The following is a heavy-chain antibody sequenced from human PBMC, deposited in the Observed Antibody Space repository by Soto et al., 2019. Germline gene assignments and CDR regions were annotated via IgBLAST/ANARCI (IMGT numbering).Heavy chain of an antibody. V-gene: IGHV5-10-1*01. CDR1: GYSFTSYW. J-gene: IGHJ6*02. Sequence: PGESLKISCKGSGYSFTSYWISWVRQMPGKGLEWMGRIDPSDSYTNYSPSFQGHVTISADKSISTAYLRWSSLKASDTAMYYCXRHVIAAHTTYYYYGMDVWGQGTTVTVS. D-gene: IGHD6-6*01. CDR3: XRHVIAAHTTYYYYGMDV. CDR2: IDPSDSYT.